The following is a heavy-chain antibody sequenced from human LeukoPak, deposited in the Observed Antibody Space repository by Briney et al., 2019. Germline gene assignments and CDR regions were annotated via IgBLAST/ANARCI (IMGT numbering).Heavy chain of an antibody. V-gene: IGHV1-2*02. Sequence: ASVKVSCKASGCTFTGYYMHWVRQAPGQGLEWMGWINPNSGGTNYAQKFQGRVTMTRDTSISTAYMELSRLRSDDTAVYYCARERTIAVAGHDAFDIWGQGTMVTVSS. CDR1: GCTFTGYY. CDR3: ARERTIAVAGHDAFDI. D-gene: IGHD6-19*01. CDR2: INPNSGGT. J-gene: IGHJ3*02.